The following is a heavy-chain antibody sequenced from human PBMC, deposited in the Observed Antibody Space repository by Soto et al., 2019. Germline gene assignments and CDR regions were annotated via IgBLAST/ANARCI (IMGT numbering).Heavy chain of an antibody. V-gene: IGHV3-66*01. CDR1: GFTVSSNY. CDR2: IYSGGST. D-gene: IGHD3-22*01. J-gene: IGHJ4*02. CDR3: ARGLVGYDSSGYYTTHGLEY. Sequence: PGGSLRLSCAASGFTVSSNYMSWVRQAPGKGLEWVSVIYSGGSTYYADSVKGRFTISRDNSKNTLYLQMNSLRAEDTAVYYCARGLVGYDSSGYYTTHGLEYWGQGTLVTVSS.